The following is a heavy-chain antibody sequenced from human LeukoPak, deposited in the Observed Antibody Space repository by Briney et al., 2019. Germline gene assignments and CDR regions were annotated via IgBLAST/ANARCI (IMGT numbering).Heavy chain of an antibody. CDR1: GFTFITYT. CDR3: VKGRITMIVGVLGY. V-gene: IGHV3-64D*06. D-gene: IGHD3-22*01. Sequence: PGGSLRLSCAASGFTFITYTMTWVRQAPGKGLEYVSAISSNGGSTYYADSVKGRFTISRDNSKNTLYLQMSSLRAEDTAVYYCVKGRITMIVGVLGYWGQGTLVTVSS. CDR2: ISSNGGST. J-gene: IGHJ4*02.